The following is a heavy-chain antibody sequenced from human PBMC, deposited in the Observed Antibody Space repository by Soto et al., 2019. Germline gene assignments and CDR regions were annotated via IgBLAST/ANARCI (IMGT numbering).Heavy chain of an antibody. D-gene: IGHD6-19*01. J-gene: IGHJ4*02. Sequence: QLGGSLRLSCAASGFTFSSNVMTWVRQAPGKGLAWVSGLTGSGGSTYYADSVKGRFTISRDNSKNTLYLQMNSLRAEDTAVYYCAKSQGIAVAGYFDYWGQGALVTVSS. V-gene: IGHV3-23*01. CDR2: LTGSGGST. CDR3: AKSQGIAVAGYFDY. CDR1: GFTFSSNV.